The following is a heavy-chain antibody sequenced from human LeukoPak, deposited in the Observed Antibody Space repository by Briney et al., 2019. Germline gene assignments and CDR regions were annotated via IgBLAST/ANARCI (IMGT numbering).Heavy chain of an antibody. Sequence: GGSLRLSCAASGFTFSSYGMHWVRQAPGKGLEGVAVIWYDGSNKYYADSVKGRFTISRDNSKNTLYLQMNSLRAEDTAVYYCARARWNGVYYFDYWGQGTLVTVSS. D-gene: IGHD1-1*01. CDR3: ARARWNGVYYFDY. CDR2: IWYDGSNK. J-gene: IGHJ4*02. V-gene: IGHV3-33*01. CDR1: GFTFSSYG.